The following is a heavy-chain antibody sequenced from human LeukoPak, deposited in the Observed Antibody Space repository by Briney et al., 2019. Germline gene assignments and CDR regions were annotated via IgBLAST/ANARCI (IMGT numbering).Heavy chain of an antibody. Sequence: PSETLSLTCAVSGGSISSGGYSWSWIRQPPGKGLEWIANIYYTGSSYYNPSLKSRVTISVDKSKNQFSLKLSSVTAADTAVYYCARSGGSGSYHDYWGQGTLVTVSS. V-gene: IGHV4-30-4*07. CDR2: IYYTGSS. CDR1: GGSISSGGYS. J-gene: IGHJ4*02. D-gene: IGHD3-10*01. CDR3: ARSGGSGSYHDY.